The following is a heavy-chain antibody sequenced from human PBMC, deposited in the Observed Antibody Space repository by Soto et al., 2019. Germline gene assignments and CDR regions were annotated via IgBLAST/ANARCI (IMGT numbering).Heavy chain of an antibody. CDR2: FRGNT. CDR3: ARLEGLATISYYFDF. J-gene: IGHJ4*02. Sequence: SETLSLTCSVSGDSINSDKYYWGWIRQPPGKGLEWIGSFRGNTYYNPSLQTRVTISLDKSKSQYSLELNSVTAADSAVYFCARLEGLATISYYFDFWGQGALVTVSS. CDR1: GDSINSDKYY. D-gene: IGHD3-9*01. V-gene: IGHV4-39*01.